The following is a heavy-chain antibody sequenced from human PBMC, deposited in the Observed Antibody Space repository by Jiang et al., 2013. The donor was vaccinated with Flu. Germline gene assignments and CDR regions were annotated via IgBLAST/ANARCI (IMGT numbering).Heavy chain of an antibody. V-gene: IGHV2-5*02. CDR2: IYWDESK. CDR1: GFSLSTTAVG. J-gene: IGHJ4*02. CDR3: ARSSWGYGYGPFEY. D-gene: IGHD5-18*01. Sequence: KPTQTLTLTCSFSGFSLSTTAVGVGWIRQPPGKALEWLALIYWDESKYFSPSLKNGVTITSDKSTSTAYMDLSSLRSEDTAIYYCARSSWGYGYGPFEYWGQGTLVTVSS.